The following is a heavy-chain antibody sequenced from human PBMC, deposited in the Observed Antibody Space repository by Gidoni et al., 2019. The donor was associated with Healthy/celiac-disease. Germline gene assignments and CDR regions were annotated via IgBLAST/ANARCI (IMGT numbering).Heavy chain of an antibody. D-gene: IGHD6-19*01. CDR2: ISGSGGST. V-gene: IGHV3-23*01. Sequence: EVQLLESGGGLVQPGGSLRLSCAASGFTFSSYAMSWVRQAPGKGLEWVSAISGSGGSTYYADTVKGRFTISRDNSKNTLYLQMNSLRAEDTAVYYCAKRRSIAVAGNSFDYWGQGTLVTVSS. CDR3: AKRRSIAVAGNSFDY. CDR1: GFTFSSYA. J-gene: IGHJ4*02.